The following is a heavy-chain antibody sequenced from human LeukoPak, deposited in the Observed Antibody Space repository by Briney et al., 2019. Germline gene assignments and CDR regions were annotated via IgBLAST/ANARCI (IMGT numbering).Heavy chain of an antibody. V-gene: IGHV4-34*01. D-gene: IGHD3-3*01. Sequence: SETLSLTCAVYGGSFSGYYWSWIRQPPGKGLEWIGEINHSGSTNYNPSLKSRVTISVDTSKNQFSLKLSSVTAADTAVYYCARVRFLEAWFDYWGQGTLVTVSS. J-gene: IGHJ4*02. CDR1: GGSFSGYY. CDR3: ARVRFLEAWFDY. CDR2: INHSGST.